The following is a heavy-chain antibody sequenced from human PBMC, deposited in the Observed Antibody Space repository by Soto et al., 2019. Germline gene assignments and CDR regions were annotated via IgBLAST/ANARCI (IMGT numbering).Heavy chain of an antibody. V-gene: IGHV1-69-2*01. CDR1: GYSFTAFY. Sequence: ASVKVSCKASGYSFTAFYIHWVRQAPGKGLDWVGLVDPEDGEVKYAEKFQGRVSITADTSVDTAYMQLNSLRSDDTADYYCATQITTTGGLLSNDYYGMDVWGQGTRVTVSS. D-gene: IGHD2-8*02. CDR2: VDPEDGEV. CDR3: ATQITTTGGLLSNDYYGMDV. J-gene: IGHJ6*02.